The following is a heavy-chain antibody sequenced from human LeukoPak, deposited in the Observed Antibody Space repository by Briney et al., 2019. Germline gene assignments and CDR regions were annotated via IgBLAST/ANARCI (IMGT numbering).Heavy chain of an antibody. V-gene: IGHV4-59*01. CDR1: GSSITSYY. D-gene: IGHD3-22*01. J-gene: IGHJ4*02. CDR3: ARSSAGGYYYDSSGYFDY. CDR2: IHYSGYT. Sequence: SETLSLTCTVSGSSITSYYWSWIRQPPGKGLEWIGCIHYSGYTNYNPSLKSRVTISVDTSKNQFSLKLSSVTAADTAVYYCARSSAGGYYYDSSGYFDYWGQGTLVTVSS.